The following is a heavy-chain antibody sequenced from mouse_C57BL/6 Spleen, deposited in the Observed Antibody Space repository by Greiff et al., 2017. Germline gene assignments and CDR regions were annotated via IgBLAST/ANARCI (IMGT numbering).Heavy chain of an antibody. Sequence: EVQLKESGPGLAKPSQTLSLTCSVTGYSITSYYWNWIRKFPGNKLEYMGYISYSGSTYYNPSLKSRISITRDTSKNQYYLQLNSVTTEDTATYYWARSDYSNYGFLFDYWGQGTTLTVSS. CDR1: GYSITSYY. CDR2: ISYSGST. V-gene: IGHV3-8*01. J-gene: IGHJ2*01. D-gene: IGHD2-5*01. CDR3: ARSDYSNYGFLFDY.